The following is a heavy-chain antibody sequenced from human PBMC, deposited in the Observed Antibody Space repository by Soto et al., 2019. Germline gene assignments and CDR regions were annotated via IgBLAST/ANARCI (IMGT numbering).Heavy chain of an antibody. CDR1: GGSFSGYY. V-gene: IGHV4-34*01. J-gene: IGHJ5*02. CDR2: INHSGST. Sequence: KTSETLSLTCAVYGGSFSGYYWSWIRQPPGKGLEWIGEINHSGSTNYNPSLKSRVTISVDTSKNQFSLKLSSVTAADTAVYYCAREIGITGTTAWFDPWGQGTLVTVSS. CDR3: AREIGITGTTAWFDP. D-gene: IGHD1-7*01.